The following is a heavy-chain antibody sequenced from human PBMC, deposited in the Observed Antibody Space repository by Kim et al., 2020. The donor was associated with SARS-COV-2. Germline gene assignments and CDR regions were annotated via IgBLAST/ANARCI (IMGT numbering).Heavy chain of an antibody. V-gene: IGHV3-9*01. J-gene: IGHJ6*02. D-gene: IGHD6-6*01. CDR2: ISWNSGSI. CDR1: GFTFDDYA. Sequence: GGSLRLSCAASGFTFDDYAMHWVRQAPGKGLEWVSGISWNSGSIGYADSVKGRFTISRDNAKNSLYLQMNSLRAEDTALYYCAKDMGGGSSDENAYYYYYGMDVWGQGTTVTVSS. CDR3: AKDMGGGSSDENAYYYYYGMDV.